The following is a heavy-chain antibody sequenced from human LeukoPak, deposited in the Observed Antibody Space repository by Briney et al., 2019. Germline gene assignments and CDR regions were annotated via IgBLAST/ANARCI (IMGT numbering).Heavy chain of an antibody. CDR2: ISWNSGSI. CDR1: GFTFDDYA. CDR3: AKESFGGYSYGHFDY. D-gene: IGHD5-18*01. V-gene: IGHV3-9*01. Sequence: GGSLRLSCTASGFTFDDYAMHWVRQAPGKGLEWVSGISWNSGSIGYADSVKGRFTISRDNAKNSLYLQMNSLRAEDTALYYCAKESFGGYSYGHFDYWGQGTLVTVSS. J-gene: IGHJ4*02.